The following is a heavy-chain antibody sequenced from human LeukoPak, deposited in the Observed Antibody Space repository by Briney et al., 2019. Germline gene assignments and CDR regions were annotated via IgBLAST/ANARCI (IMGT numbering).Heavy chain of an antibody. CDR1: GFTFSSYG. CDR3: AKGDYYYYYMDV. CDR2: ISYDGSNK. V-gene: IGHV3-30*18. J-gene: IGHJ6*03. Sequence: GGSLRLSCAASGFTFSSYGMHWVRQAPGKGLEWVAVISYDGSNKYYADSVKGRFTISRDNSKNTLYLQMNSLRAGDTAVYYCAKGDYYYYYMDVWGKGTTVTVSS.